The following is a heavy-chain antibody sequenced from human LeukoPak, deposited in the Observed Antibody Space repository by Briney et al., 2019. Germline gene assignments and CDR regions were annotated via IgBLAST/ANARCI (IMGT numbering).Heavy chain of an antibody. CDR2: ISGSGGST. CDR1: GFTVSSSY. CDR3: AKRIPGYSYIDY. D-gene: IGHD5-18*01. Sequence: PVGSLRLSCAASGFTVSSSYMTWVRQAPGKGLEWVSAISGSGGSTYYADSVKGRFTISRDNSKNTLYLQMNSLRAEDTAVYYCAKRIPGYSYIDYWGQGTLVTVSS. J-gene: IGHJ4*02. V-gene: IGHV3-23*01.